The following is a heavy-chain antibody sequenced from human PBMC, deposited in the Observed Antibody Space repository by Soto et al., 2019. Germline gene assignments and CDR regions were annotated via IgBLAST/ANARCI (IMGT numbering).Heavy chain of an antibody. CDR1: GGSFSGYY. J-gene: IGHJ5*02. Sequence: QVQLQQWGAGLLKPSETLSLTCAVYGGSFSGYYWSWIRQPPGKGLEWIGEINHSGSTNYNPSLKSRFTISVDTSKNQFSLKLSSVTAADTAVYYCAAIVVPAAPALGWFDPWGQGTLVTVSS. D-gene: IGHD2-2*01. CDR2: INHSGST. CDR3: AAIVVPAAPALGWFDP. V-gene: IGHV4-34*01.